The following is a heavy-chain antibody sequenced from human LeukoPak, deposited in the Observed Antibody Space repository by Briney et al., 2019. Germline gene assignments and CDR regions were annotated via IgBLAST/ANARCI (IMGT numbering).Heavy chain of an antibody. V-gene: IGHV3-43*02. Sequence: GGSLRLSCAASGFTSDDYAMHWVRQAPGKGLEWVSLISGDGGSTYYADSVKGRFTISRDNSKNSLYLQMNSLRTEDTALYYCAKASGQWLVLGAFDIWGQGTMVTVSS. J-gene: IGHJ3*02. CDR1: GFTSDDYA. D-gene: IGHD6-19*01. CDR2: ISGDGGST. CDR3: AKASGQWLVLGAFDI.